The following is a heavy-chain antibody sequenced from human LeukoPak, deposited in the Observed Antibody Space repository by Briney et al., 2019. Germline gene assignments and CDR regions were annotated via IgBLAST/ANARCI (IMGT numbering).Heavy chain of an antibody. CDR2: INHSGST. D-gene: IGHD3-22*01. CDR1: GGSFSGYY. CDR3: AREVVVITHFDY. J-gene: IGHJ4*02. V-gene: IGHV4-34*01. Sequence: PSETLSLTCAVSGGSFSGYYWSWIRQPPGKGLEWIGEINHSGSTNYNPSLKSRVTISVDTSKNQFSLKLSSVTAADTAVYYCAREVVVITHFDYWGQGTLVTVSS.